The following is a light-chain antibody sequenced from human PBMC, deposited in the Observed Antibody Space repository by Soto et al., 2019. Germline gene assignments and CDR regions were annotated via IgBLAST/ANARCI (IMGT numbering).Light chain of an antibody. J-gene: IGKJ3*01. CDR1: QDISTY. V-gene: IGKV1-33*01. CDR3: QQSNNLPFT. CDR2: DAS. Sequence: DIQMTQSPSSLSTSVGHRVTITCQASQDISTYLNWYQQKPGKAPKLLIYDASNLETVVPSRFSGSGSGTDFTFTISSLQPEDFATYYCQQSNNLPFTFGPGTKVDIK.